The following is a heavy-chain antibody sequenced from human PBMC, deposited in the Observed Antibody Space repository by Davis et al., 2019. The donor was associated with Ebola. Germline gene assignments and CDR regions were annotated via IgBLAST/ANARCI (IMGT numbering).Heavy chain of an antibody. CDR3: ARAFIVAAGFNWFDP. D-gene: IGHD6-13*01. J-gene: IGHJ5*02. V-gene: IGHV4-59*08. CDR2: IYYSGST. CDR1: GGSISSYY. Sequence: MPSETLSLTCTVSGGSISSYYWSWIRQPPGKGLEWIGYIYYSGSTNYNPSLKSRVTISVDTSKNQFSLKLSSVTAADTAVYCCARAFIVAAGFNWFDPWGQGTLVTVSS.